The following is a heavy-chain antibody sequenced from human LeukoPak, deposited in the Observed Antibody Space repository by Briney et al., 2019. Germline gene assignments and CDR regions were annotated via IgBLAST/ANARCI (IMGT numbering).Heavy chain of an antibody. CDR2: INPNSGGT. D-gene: IGHD6-6*01. CDR1: GYTFTGCY. V-gene: IGHV1-2*02. J-gene: IGHJ4*02. CDR3: ARGGSIAARLGDY. Sequence: ASVKVSCKASGYTFTGCYMHWVRQAPGQGLEWMGWINPNSGGTNYAQKFQGRVTMTRDTSISTAYMELSRLRSDDTAVYYCARGGSIAARLGDYWGQGTLVTVSS.